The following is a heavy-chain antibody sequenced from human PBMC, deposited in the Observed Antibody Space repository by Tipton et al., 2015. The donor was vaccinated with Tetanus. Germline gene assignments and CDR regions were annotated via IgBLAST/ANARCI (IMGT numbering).Heavy chain of an antibody. Sequence: SLRLSCAASGFTFISYGMSWVRQAPGKGLEWVSGISNNGGSTYDTDSVKGRFTISRDNSKNTLYLQMNSLRAEDTAVYYCARDSNCYDSSGVHDAFDIWGQGTMVTVSS. D-gene: IGHD3-22*01. CDR1: GFTFISYG. CDR3: ARDSNCYDSSGVHDAFDI. J-gene: IGHJ3*02. CDR2: ISNNGGST. V-gene: IGHV3-23*01.